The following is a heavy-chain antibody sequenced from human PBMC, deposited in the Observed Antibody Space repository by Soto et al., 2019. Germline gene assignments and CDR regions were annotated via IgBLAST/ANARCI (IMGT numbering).Heavy chain of an antibody. J-gene: IGHJ3*02. V-gene: IGHV1-2*04. D-gene: IGHD2-2*01. CDR3: ARAGGYCSRTSCYGPLDDAFDI. Sequence: QVQLVQSGAEVKKPGASVKVSCKASGYTFTGYFMHWVRQAPGQGLEWMGWINPNSGGTNYAQQLQGWVSMTRDTSISTAYMGLSRLRSDDTAVYYCARAGGYCSRTSCYGPLDDAFDIWGQGTMVTVSS. CDR2: INPNSGGT. CDR1: GYTFTGYF.